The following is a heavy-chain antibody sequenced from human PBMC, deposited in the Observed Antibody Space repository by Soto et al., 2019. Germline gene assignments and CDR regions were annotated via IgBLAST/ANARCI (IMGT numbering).Heavy chain of an antibody. CDR2: INPNSGGT. J-gene: IGHJ6*02. CDR1: GYTFTGYY. V-gene: IGHV1-2*02. D-gene: IGHD2-2*01. Sequence: ASVKVSCKDSGYTFTGYYMHWVLQAPGQGLEWMGWINPNSGGTNYAQKFQGRVTMTRDTSISTAYMELSRLRSDDTAVYYCARVVVVPAANYYYYGMDVWGQGTTVTVSS. CDR3: ARVVVVPAANYYYYGMDV.